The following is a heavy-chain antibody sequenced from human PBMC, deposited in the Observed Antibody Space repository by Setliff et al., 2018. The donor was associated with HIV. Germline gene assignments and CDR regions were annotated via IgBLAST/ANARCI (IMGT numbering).Heavy chain of an antibody. D-gene: IGHD3-3*01. CDR2: IYTGGST. CDR3: ARGFVLRFLEWSMPDAFDI. Sequence: GGSLRLSCTASGFTVSRNYMSWVRQAPGKGLEWVSVIYTGGSTSYADSVKGRFTISRDNSKNALYLQMNSLRVEDTAVYYCARGFVLRFLEWSMPDAFDIWGQGTMVTVSS. J-gene: IGHJ3*02. CDR1: GFTVSRNY. V-gene: IGHV3-66*02.